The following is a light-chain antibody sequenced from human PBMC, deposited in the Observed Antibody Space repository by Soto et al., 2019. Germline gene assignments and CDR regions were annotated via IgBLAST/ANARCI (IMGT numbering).Light chain of an antibody. CDR2: EVT. J-gene: IGLJ3*02. CDR3: CSYAGIATWV. Sequence: QAVVTQPASVSGSPGQSITISCTGTNSDVGNYNLVSWYQQHPGKAPKLMMYEVTKRPAGVSNRFSGSKSGNTASLTISGLQAEDEADYYCCSYAGIATWVFGGGTKLTVL. V-gene: IGLV2-23*02. CDR1: NSDVGNYNL.